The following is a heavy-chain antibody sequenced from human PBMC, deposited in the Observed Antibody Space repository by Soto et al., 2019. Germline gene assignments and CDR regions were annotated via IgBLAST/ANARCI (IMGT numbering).Heavy chain of an antibody. V-gene: IGHV4-31*03. J-gene: IGHJ4*02. CDR3: VTRNSWGVLLSY. CDR1: GDSISSGGYY. D-gene: IGHD3-16*01. Sequence: SETLSLTCTVFGDSISSGGYYWSWIRQHAGTGLEWIGYIYYSGSTYYNPSLKSRVTISLDTSKNQFSLSLSSVTAADTAVYYCVTRNSWGVLLSYLGQGTLVTVSS. CDR2: IYYSGST.